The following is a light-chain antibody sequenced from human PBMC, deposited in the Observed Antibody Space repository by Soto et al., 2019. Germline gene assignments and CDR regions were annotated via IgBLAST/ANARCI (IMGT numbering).Light chain of an antibody. Sequence: EVVMTQSPATLSVFPGERVTLSCRASQSVSSSLAWYQQKPGQAPRLLIYSAFTRATGIPARFSGSGSGTEFTLTISSLESEDFAVYYCQQYSHGYTFGQGTKLEIK. V-gene: IGKV3-15*01. CDR1: QSVSSS. J-gene: IGKJ2*01. CDR3: QQYSHGYT. CDR2: SAF.